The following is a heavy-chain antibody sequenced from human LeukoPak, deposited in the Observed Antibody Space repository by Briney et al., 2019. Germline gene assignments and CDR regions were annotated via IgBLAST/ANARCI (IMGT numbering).Heavy chain of an antibody. V-gene: IGHV3-15*01. J-gene: IGHJ3*02. CDR3: TTNDAFDI. CDR2: ITRKAECGPT. Sequence: GGSLRLSCVASGFTFSDAWVNWVRQAPGKGLEWVGRITRKAECGPTDYAAPVKGRFTISRDDSKDTLYLQMNSLKTEDTAMYYCTTNDAFDIWGQGTMVTVPS. CDR1: GFTFSDAW.